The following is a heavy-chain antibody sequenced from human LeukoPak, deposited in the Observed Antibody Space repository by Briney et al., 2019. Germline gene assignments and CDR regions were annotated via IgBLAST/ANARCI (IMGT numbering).Heavy chain of an antibody. J-gene: IGHJ4*02. CDR3: ARGQGGQYSGRKGYYFDY. D-gene: IGHD1-26*01. CDR2: INHSGSI. V-gene: IGHV4-34*01. CDR1: GGSFSGYY. Sequence: SETLSLTCAVYGGSFSGYYWSWIRQPPGKGLEWIGEINHSGSINYNPSLKSRVTISVDTSKNQFSLKLSSVTAADTAVYYCARGQGGQYSGRKGYYFDYWGQGTLVTVSS.